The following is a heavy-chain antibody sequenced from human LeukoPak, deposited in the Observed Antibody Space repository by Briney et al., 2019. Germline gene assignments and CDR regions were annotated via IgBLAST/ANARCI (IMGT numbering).Heavy chain of an antibody. Sequence: GGSLRLSCSASGFTFSSYAMHWVRQAPGKGLECVSAITGDGGRTYYADSVKGRFTISRDNSKNTLYLQMNSLRAEDTAVYYCARTRLVALDYWGQGTLVTVSS. CDR1: GFTFSSYA. D-gene: IGHD6-6*01. J-gene: IGHJ4*02. V-gene: IGHV3-64*04. CDR2: ITGDGGRT. CDR3: ARTRLVALDY.